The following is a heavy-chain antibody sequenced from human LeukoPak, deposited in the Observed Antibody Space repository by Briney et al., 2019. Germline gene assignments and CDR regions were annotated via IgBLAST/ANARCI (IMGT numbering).Heavy chain of an antibody. CDR3: AREGENVLRFLEWLHNWFDP. CDR1: GGSITSGTSY. D-gene: IGHD3-3*01. CDR2: IYTSGST. Sequence: PSETLSLTCTVSGGSITSGTSYWSWIRQPAGKGLDWIGRIYTSGSTNYNPSLKSRVTISVDTSKNQFSLKLSSVTAADTAVYYCAREGENVLRFLEWLHNWFDPWGQGTLVTVSS. J-gene: IGHJ5*02. V-gene: IGHV4-61*02.